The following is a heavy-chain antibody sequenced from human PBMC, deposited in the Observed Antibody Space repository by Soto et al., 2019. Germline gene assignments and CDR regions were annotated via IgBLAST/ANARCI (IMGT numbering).Heavy chain of an antibody. Sequence: EVQLVASGGGLVKPGGSLRLSCISSGFTFRTYTMNWVRQAPGKGLEWVSGIRGFSPYTFYAESVKGRFTISRDNAKNALYLQMNSLRAEDTAVYYCARDRRYEAHDYYYNAMDFLGQGTTVTVAS. V-gene: IGHV3-21*01. D-gene: IGHD3-9*01. J-gene: IGHJ6*02. CDR2: IRGFSPYT. CDR1: GFTFRTYT. CDR3: ARDRRYEAHDYYYNAMDF.